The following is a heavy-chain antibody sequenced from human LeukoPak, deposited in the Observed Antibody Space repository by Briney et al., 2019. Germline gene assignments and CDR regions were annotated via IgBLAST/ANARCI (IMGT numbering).Heavy chain of an antibody. J-gene: IGHJ4*02. Sequence: KPSETLSLTCTVSGGSIGSYYWSWIRQPPWQGLEWIGYIYYSGSTNYNPSLKSRVTISVDTSKNQFSLKLSSVTAADTAVYYCARVSITMVRGVILYYFDYWGQGTLVTVSS. V-gene: IGHV4-59*01. CDR1: GGSIGSYY. CDR3: ARVSITMVRGVILYYFDY. D-gene: IGHD3-10*01. CDR2: IYYSGST.